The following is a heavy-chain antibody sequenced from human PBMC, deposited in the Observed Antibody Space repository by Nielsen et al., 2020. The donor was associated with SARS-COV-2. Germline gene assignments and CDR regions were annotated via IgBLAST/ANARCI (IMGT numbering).Heavy chain of an antibody. Sequence: GESLKISCAASGFTFSTYGMHWVRQAPGKGLKWVAVVSSDGRNKYYADSVKGRFTISRDNSKNTLYLQMNSLRAEDSAVYYCAKEQVVYEGNAYGLDVWGQGTTVTVSS. J-gene: IGHJ6*02. V-gene: IGHV3-30*18. D-gene: IGHD3-3*01. CDR3: AKEQVVYEGNAYGLDV. CDR1: GFTFSTYG. CDR2: VSSDGRNK.